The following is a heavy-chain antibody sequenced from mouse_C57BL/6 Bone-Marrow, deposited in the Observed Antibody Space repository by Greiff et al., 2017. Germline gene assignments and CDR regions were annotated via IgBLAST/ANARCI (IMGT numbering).Heavy chain of an antibody. CDR2: IYPGSGNT. J-gene: IGHJ1*03. V-gene: IGHV1-76*01. CDR1: GYTFTDYY. Sequence: VKLQESGAELVRPGASVKLSCKASGYTFTDYYINWVKQRPGQGLEWIARIYPGSGNTYYNEKFKGKATLTAEKSSSTAYMQLSSLTSEDSAVYFCARNGGPYYGDFDVWGTGTTVTVSS. CDR3: ARNGGPYYGDFDV. D-gene: IGHD3-3*01.